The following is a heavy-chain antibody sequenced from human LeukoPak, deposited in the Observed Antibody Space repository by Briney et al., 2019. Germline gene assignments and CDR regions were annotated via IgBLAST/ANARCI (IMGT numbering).Heavy chain of an antibody. CDR3: ARMYGAGGFDI. V-gene: IGHV4-59*08. Sequence: PSETLSLTCTVSGGSLGSYYWNWIRQPPGQGLEWIGYFYNSGTTNHNPSLKSRVTISVDTSKNKFSLKLSSVTAADTAVYYCARMYGAGGFDIWGQGTMVTVSS. CDR1: GGSLGSYY. J-gene: IGHJ3*02. D-gene: IGHD3-10*01. CDR2: FYNSGTT.